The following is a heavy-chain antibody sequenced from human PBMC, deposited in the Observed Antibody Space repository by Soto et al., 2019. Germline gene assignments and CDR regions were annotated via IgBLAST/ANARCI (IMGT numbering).Heavy chain of an antibody. D-gene: IGHD6-19*01. V-gene: IGHV3-11*06. CDR2: ISSSSSYT. CDR1: GFTFSDYY. CDR3: ARVDIAVAFFFDH. Sequence: XGALILSCSASGFTFSDYYMSWIRQAPGKGLEWVSYISSSSSYTNYADSVKGRFTISRDNAKNSLYLQMNSLRAEDTAVYYCARVDIAVAFFFDHWGQGTLVTV. J-gene: IGHJ4*02.